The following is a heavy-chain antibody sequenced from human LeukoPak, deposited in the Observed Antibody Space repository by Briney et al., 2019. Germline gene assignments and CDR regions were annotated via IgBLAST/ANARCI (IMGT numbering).Heavy chain of an antibody. D-gene: IGHD1-26*01. V-gene: IGHV3-23*01. CDR2: ISGSGGGT. CDR1: GFTFSSYV. CDR3: ARDTGARPFDY. Sequence: PGGSLRLSCAASGFTFSSYVMSWVRQAPGKGLEWVSAISGSGGGTYYADSVKGRFTISRDNAKNSLYLQMNSLRTEDTAVYYCARDTGARPFDYWGQGTLVTVSS. J-gene: IGHJ4*02.